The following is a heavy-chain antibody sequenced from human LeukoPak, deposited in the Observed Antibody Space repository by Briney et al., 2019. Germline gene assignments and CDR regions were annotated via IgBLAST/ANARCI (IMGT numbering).Heavy chain of an antibody. V-gene: IGHV1-46*01. D-gene: IGHD6-19*01. CDR1: GYTSTSYY. CDR2: INPSGGST. CDR3: ATDLSSGWYSGFDY. J-gene: IGHJ4*02. Sequence: ASVKVSCRASGYTSTSYYMHWVRQAPGQGLEWMGIINPSGGSTSYAQKFQGRVTMTRDTSTSTVYMELSSLRSEDTAVYYCATDLSSGWYSGFDYWGQGTLVTVSS.